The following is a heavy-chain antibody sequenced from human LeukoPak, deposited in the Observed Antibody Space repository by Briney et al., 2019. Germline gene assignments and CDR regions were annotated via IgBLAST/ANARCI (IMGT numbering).Heavy chain of an antibody. CDR2: ISSTSNYI. D-gene: IGHD6-19*01. V-gene: IGHV3-21*01. Sequence: GGSLRLSCSASGFIFSTYSMNWVLQAPGKGLEWVSTISSTSNYIYYADSVKGRFTISRDNAKNSLDLQMNSLTGEDTAVYYCARSLAVAAYFDDWGQGTLVTVSS. J-gene: IGHJ4*02. CDR1: GFIFSTYS. CDR3: ARSLAVAAYFDD.